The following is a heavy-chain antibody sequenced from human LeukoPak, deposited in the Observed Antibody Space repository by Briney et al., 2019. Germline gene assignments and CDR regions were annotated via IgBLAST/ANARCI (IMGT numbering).Heavy chain of an antibody. D-gene: IGHD3-3*01. CDR3: ASGPRVSIFGG. Sequence: SETLSLTCTVSGGSINSYYWSWIRQPPGKGLEWIGHIHYSGSTNYNPSLNSRLTILVDTSKNQFSLKLTSVTAAYTAVYYCASGPRVSIFGGWGQGTLVTVSS. CDR1: GGSINSYY. CDR2: IHYSGST. V-gene: IGHV4-59*01. J-gene: IGHJ4*02.